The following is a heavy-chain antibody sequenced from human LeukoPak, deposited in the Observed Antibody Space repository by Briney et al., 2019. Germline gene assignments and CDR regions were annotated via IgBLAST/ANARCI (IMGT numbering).Heavy chain of an antibody. CDR2: IPYDGSNK. J-gene: IGHJ4*02. CDR1: GFTFSSYG. D-gene: IGHD3-22*01. Sequence: PGGSLRLSCAASGFTFSSYGMHWVRQAPGKGLEWVAVIPYDGSNKYYADSVKGRFTISRDNSKNTLYLQMNSLRAEDTAVYYCAKVSSGYYLYYFDYWGQGTLVTVSS. V-gene: IGHV3-30*18. CDR3: AKVSSGYYLYYFDY.